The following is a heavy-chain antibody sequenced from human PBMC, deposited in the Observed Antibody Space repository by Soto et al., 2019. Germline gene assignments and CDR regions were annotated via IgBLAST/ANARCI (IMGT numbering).Heavy chain of an antibody. CDR1: GYTFSNYG. J-gene: IGHJ3*02. Sequence: QAQLVQSGAEVKKPGASVKVSCKASGYTFSNYGFSWVRQAPGQGLEWMGWTSTYTADTRCAQKFQGRVPITTDTSTNIVYMEQRSLRSDDTAVYYCARDWFCSGGSCYNVFDIWGQGTMVTVSS. CDR3: ARDWFCSGGSCYNVFDI. D-gene: IGHD2-15*01. V-gene: IGHV1-18*01. CDR2: TSTYTADT.